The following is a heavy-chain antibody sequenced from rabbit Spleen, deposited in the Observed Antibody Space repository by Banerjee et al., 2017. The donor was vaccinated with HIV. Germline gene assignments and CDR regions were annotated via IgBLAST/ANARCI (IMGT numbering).Heavy chain of an antibody. CDR2: IDTNDGDT. V-gene: IGHV1S45*01. Sequence: LEESGGGLVKPGGTLTLTCTVSGFSFSSNWICWVRQAPGKGLEWIACIDTNDGDTDYANWPKGRFTISKTSSTTVTLQMTSLTAADTVTYFCARNYVNAFDPWGQGTLVTVS. CDR3: ARNYVNAFDP. J-gene: IGHJ2*01. D-gene: IGHD1-1*01. CDR1: GFSFSSNW.